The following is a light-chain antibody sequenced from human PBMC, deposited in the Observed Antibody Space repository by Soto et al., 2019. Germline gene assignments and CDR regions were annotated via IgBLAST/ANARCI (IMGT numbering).Light chain of an antibody. Sequence: VLTQAPSVSVAPGKTARLTCGGNNIGSKSVHWYQQKSGQAPVLVIFYDSDRPSGIPERFPGSNSGNTATLIINRVEAGDEADYYFQVWDSSRNHVIFGGGTKLTVL. J-gene: IGLJ2*01. V-gene: IGLV3-21*04. CDR1: NIGSKS. CDR3: QVWDSSRNHVI. CDR2: YDS.